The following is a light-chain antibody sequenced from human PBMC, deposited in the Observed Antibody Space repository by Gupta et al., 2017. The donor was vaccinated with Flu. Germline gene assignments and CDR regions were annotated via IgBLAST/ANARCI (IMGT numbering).Light chain of an antibody. CDR1: NIGRKN. Sequence: NIGRKNIDCYQQKSGQDPVLVIYADSGRPSGIPERFSGSNFGNTATLTVSRVEAGDEADYYCQVWDRSTHNVIFGGGTKLTVL. CDR3: QVWDRSTHNVI. V-gene: IGLV3-21*02. J-gene: IGLJ2*01. CDR2: ADS.